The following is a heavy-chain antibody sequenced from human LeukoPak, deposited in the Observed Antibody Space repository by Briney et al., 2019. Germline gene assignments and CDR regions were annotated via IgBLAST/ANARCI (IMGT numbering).Heavy chain of an antibody. V-gene: IGHV3-23*01. CDR1: GLTFSSYA. D-gene: IGHD2-2*01. CDR3: AKALVVPAAGYYFDD. Sequence: GGSLRLSCAASGLTFSSYAMSWVRQAPGKGLEWVSVISGRGGSTYYADSVKGRFTVSRDNSKNTLYLQMNSLRAEDTALYYCAKALVVPAAGYYFDDWGQGTTVTVSS. CDR2: ISGRGGST. J-gene: IGHJ4*03.